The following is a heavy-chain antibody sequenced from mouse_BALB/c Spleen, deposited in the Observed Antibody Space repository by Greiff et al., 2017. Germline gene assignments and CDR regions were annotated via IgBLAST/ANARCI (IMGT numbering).Heavy chain of an antibody. J-gene: IGHJ3*01. Sequence: EVKLVESGGGLVKPGGSLKLSCAASGFTFSDYYMYWVRQTPEKRLEWVATISDGGSYTYYPDSVNGRFTISRDNAKNNLYLQMSSLKSEDTAMYYCARDYDYDSAWFAYWGQGTRVTVSA. CDR3: ARDYDYDSAWFAY. D-gene: IGHD2-4*01. CDR2: ISDGGSYT. CDR1: GFTFSDYY. V-gene: IGHV5-4*02.